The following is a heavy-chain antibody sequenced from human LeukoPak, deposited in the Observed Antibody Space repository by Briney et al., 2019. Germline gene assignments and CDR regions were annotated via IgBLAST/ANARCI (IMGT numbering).Heavy chain of an antibody. CDR1: GGSFSDYY. CDR2: INHSGST. CDR3: AREKDSIDY. Sequence: SETLSLTCAVYGGSFSDYYWSWIRQPPGKGLEWIGEINHSGSTNYNPSLKSRVTISVDTSKNQFSLKLSSVTAADTAVYYCAREKDSIDYWGQGTLVTVSS. D-gene: IGHD2-15*01. J-gene: IGHJ4*02. V-gene: IGHV4-34*01.